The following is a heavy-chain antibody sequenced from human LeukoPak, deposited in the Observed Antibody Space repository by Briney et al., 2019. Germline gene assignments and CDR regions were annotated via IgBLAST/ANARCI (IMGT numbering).Heavy chain of an antibody. Sequence: ASVKVSCKTSGGSFSNYGINWVRQAPGQGLEWMGWINPNSGGTNYAQKFQGRVTMTRDTSISTAYMELSRLRSDDTAVYYCARDYYDSSGYLVYWGQGTLVTVSS. CDR3: ARDYYDSSGYLVY. CDR1: GGSFSNYG. CDR2: INPNSGGT. V-gene: IGHV1-2*02. D-gene: IGHD3-22*01. J-gene: IGHJ4*02.